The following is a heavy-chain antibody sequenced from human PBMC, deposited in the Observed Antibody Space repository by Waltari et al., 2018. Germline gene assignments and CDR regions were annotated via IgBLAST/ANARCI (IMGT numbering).Heavy chain of an antibody. D-gene: IGHD2-2*02. Sequence: QVQLQESGPGLVKPSETLSLTCPVSGGSISSYSWSWLRQPPGKGLEWIGYIYYSGSTNYNPSLKSRVTISVDTSKNQFSLKLSSVTAADTAVYYCARINIVVVPAAIVRWFDPWGQGTLVTVSS. CDR3: ARINIVVVPAAIVRWFDP. CDR2: IYYSGST. J-gene: IGHJ5*02. CDR1: GGSISSYS. V-gene: IGHV4-59*01.